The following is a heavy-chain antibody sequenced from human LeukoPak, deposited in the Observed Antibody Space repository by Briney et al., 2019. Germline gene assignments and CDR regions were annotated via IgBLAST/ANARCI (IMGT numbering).Heavy chain of an antibody. Sequence: TGGCPRLSYADSGFTFSSYVMSWVRQAPGKGLEWVSAMSGSGGSTYYAHSVKGRFTISRDNSKNTLYLQMNSLRAEDTALYYCAKTARRSRYYFAYWGQGTLVTVSS. V-gene: IGHV3-23*01. CDR1: GFTFSSYV. CDR2: MSGSGGST. CDR3: AKTARRSRYYFAY. J-gene: IGHJ4*02. D-gene: IGHD2-21*02.